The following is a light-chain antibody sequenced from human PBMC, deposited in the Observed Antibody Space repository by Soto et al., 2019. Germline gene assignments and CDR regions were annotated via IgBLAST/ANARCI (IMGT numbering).Light chain of an antibody. CDR1: QDIVRW. CDR2: ATS. V-gene: IGKV1-12*01. Sequence: DIQMTQSPSSVSASVGDRVTITCRASQDIVRWLAWFQQKPGKAPKLLIYATSSLHSGVPSRFSGSGSGTTFTLTITRLEPEDFAVYYCQQYSSSRTFGQGTKVEIK. CDR3: QQYSSSRT. J-gene: IGKJ1*01.